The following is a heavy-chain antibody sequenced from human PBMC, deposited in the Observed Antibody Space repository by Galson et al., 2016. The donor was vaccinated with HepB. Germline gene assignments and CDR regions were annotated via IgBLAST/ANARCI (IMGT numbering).Heavy chain of an antibody. CDR1: VGSVTSGNYH. J-gene: IGHJ5*02. V-gene: IGHV4-61*01. Sequence: ETLSLTCSVSVGSVTSGNYHWSWIRQPPGKGLEWIGDIYYSGTTRCNHSLKSRVTVSLDTSKNQFSLKVTSVTVADTAVYYCARAGVTSGWLTATIKWFDPWGQGTRVTVSS. CDR3: ARAGVTSGWLTATIKWFDP. CDR2: IYYSGTT. D-gene: IGHD6-19*01.